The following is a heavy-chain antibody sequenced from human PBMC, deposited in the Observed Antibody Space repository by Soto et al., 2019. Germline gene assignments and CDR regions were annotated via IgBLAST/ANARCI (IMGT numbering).Heavy chain of an antibody. CDR1: GGSLSGYY. CDR3: ARGQGGVVATH. Sequence: QVQLQQWGVGLLKPSETLSLNCAVNGGSLSGYYWSWIRQPPGKGLEWIGEVKDGGRTNYSPSLRGRVTILADTSNNQFSLRLNSVTAADTGVYHCARGQGGVVATHWDQGSLVTVSS. CDR2: VKDGGRT. V-gene: IGHV4-34*01. J-gene: IGHJ4*02. D-gene: IGHD5-12*01.